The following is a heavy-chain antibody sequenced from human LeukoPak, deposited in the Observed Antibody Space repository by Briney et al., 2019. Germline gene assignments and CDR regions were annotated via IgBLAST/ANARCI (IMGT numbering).Heavy chain of an antibody. CDR2: IYPGDSDT. CDR3: ARRFGGSNFDY. J-gene: IGHJ4*02. V-gene: IGHV5-51*01. Sequence: GESLKISCKGSGYSFTSYWIGWVRQTPGKDLEWMGVIYPGDSDTRYSPSFQGQVTISADKSISTAYLQWSSLKTSDTAMYYCARRFGGSNFDYWGQGTLVTVSS. CDR1: GYSFTSYW. D-gene: IGHD1-26*01.